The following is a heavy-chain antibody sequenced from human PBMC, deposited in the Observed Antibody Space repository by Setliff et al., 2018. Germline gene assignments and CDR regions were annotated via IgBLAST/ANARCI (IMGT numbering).Heavy chain of an antibody. CDR3: ARTYHPDDCPGYYSLPDY. CDR2: IDWDDDK. CDR1: GFSLTTTGMC. V-gene: IGHV2-70*17. Sequence: SGPTLVNPTQTLTLTCSFSGFSLTTTGMCVNWIRQPPGKALEWLARIDWDDDKFYTTSLKTRLTISKDTSKNQVVLSMTNMGPADTATYYCARTYHPDDCPGYYSLPDYWGQGTLVTVSS. D-gene: IGHD3-9*01. J-gene: IGHJ4*02.